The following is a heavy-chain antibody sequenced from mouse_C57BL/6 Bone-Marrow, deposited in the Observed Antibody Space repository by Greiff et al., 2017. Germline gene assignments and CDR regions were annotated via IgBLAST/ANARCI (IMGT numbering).Heavy chain of an antibody. CDR3: TFLYYYGRDAWFAY. J-gene: IGHJ3*01. Sequence: VQLKESGAELVRPGASVKLSCTASGFNIKDDYMHWVKQRPEQGLEWIGWIDPENGDTEYASKFPGKATITADTSSNTAYLQLSSLTSEDTAVYDSTFLYYYGRDAWFAYWGQGTLVTVSA. V-gene: IGHV14-4*01. CDR2: IDPENGDT. CDR1: GFNIKDDY. D-gene: IGHD1-1*01.